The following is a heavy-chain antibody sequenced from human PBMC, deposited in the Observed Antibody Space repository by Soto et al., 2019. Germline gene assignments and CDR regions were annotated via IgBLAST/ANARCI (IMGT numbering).Heavy chain of an antibody. Sequence: PSETLSLTCAVYGGSFSAYYWGWIRQPPGKGLEWIGEINHSGATNYNPSLKSRVTISVDTPKNQFSLKLSSVTAADTAVYYCASSNIAATGFYYYGMDVWGRGTTVTVSS. J-gene: IGHJ6*02. CDR2: INHSGAT. V-gene: IGHV4-34*01. D-gene: IGHD6-13*01. CDR1: GGSFSAYY. CDR3: ASSNIAATGFYYYGMDV.